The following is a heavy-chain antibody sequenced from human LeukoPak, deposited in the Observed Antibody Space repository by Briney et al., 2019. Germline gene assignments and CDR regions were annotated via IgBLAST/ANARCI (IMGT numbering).Heavy chain of an antibody. Sequence: PGGSLRLSCAASGFSFGDYSMTWVRQAPGKGLEWVSYIRSDSSAIYYADSVKGRFTISRDNAKRSLYLQMNSLRAEATAVYYCASREGSYYDRSGIALGIWGQGTLVTVSS. CDR1: GFSFGDYS. CDR3: ASREGSYYDRSGIALGI. CDR2: IRSDSSAI. J-gene: IGHJ4*02. V-gene: IGHV3-48*01. D-gene: IGHD3-22*01.